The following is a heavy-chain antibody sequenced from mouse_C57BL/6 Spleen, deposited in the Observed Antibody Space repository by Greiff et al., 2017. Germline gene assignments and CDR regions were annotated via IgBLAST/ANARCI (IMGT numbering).Heavy chain of an antibody. D-gene: IGHD2-14*01. Sequence: EVQLQQSVAELVRPGASVKLSCTASGFTIKNTYMHWVKQRPEQGLEWIGRIDPENGNTKYAPKFQGKATITADTSSNTAYLQRISLTSEYTAIYDCARGTPYYAIDDWGQGTSVTVSS. CDR2: IDPENGNT. CDR1: GFTIKNTY. V-gene: IGHV14-3*01. J-gene: IGHJ4*01. CDR3: ARGTPYYAIDD.